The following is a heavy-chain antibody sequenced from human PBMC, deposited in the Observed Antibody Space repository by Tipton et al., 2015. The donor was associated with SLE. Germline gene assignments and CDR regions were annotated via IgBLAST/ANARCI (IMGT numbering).Heavy chain of an antibody. J-gene: IGHJ3*02. CDR1: GFTFSSYS. D-gene: IGHD2-15*01. CDR3: AREEVVVVAYAFDI. Sequence: GSLRLSCAASGFTFSSYSMNWVRQAPGKGLEWVSSISSSGSYIYYADSVKGRFTISRDNAKNSLYLQMNSLRAEDTAVYYCAREEVVVVAYAFDIWGQGTMVTVSS. CDR2: ISSSGSYI. V-gene: IGHV3-21*01.